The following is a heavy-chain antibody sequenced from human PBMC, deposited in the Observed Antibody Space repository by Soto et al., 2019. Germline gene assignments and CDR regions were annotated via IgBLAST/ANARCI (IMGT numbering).Heavy chain of an antibody. CDR2: ITYDGSRK. J-gene: IGHJ4*02. Sequence: QVQLVESGGGVVQPGTSLRLSCSASGFTFGNFGMHWVRQSPGKGLEWVSIITYDGSRKHYIDSVKGRFTISRDNSKNTVFLQIYSLRAEDSAVYYCSKDIHADRDTYHYGADYWGQGTLVTVSS. CDR1: GFTFGNFG. CDR3: SKDIHADRDTYHYGADY. D-gene: IGHD5-12*01. V-gene: IGHV3-30*18.